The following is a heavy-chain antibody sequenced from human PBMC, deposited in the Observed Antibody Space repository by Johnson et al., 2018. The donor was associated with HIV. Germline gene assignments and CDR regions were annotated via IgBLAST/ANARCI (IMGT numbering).Heavy chain of an antibody. D-gene: IGHD6-19*01. Sequence: VQLVESGGGVVRPGGSLRLSCAASGFTFDEYAMHWVRQVPGKGLEWVSGISWNNGYIGYADSVKGRFTISRDNAKNSMYLQMTSLRAEDTAVYYCARGKKQWLDEDAFDIWGQGTMVTVSS. CDR2: ISWNNGYI. CDR3: ARGKKQWLDEDAFDI. J-gene: IGHJ3*02. V-gene: IGHV3-9*01. CDR1: GFTFDEYA.